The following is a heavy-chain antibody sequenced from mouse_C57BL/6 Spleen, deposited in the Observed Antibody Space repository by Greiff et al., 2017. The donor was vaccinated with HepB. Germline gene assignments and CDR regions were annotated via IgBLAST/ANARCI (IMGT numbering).Heavy chain of an antibody. CDR3: ARIKKIVATSFDD. J-gene: IGHJ2*01. V-gene: IGHV1S81*02. D-gene: IGHD1-1*01. CDR1: GYTFTSYW. Sequence: QVQLQQPGAELVKAGASVKMSCKASGYTFTSYWMHWVKQRLGQGLEWFAETNPTNGRTYYNEKFKSKAKLTVDNSSSTAYMLLSGPTFGDSAVYYCARIKKIVATSFDDWGLGTTLTGSS. CDR2: TNPTNGRT.